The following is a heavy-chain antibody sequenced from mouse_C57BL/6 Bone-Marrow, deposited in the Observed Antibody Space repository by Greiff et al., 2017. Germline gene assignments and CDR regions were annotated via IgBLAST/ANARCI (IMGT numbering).Heavy chain of an antibody. V-gene: IGHV3-8*01. CDR2: ISHSGST. J-gene: IGHJ2*01. D-gene: IGHD1-1*01. Sequence: EVKLVESGPGLAKPSETLYLSCSASGYSITSDYWNWIRKFPGNKLEYMGYISHSGSTYYNPTTKSGISITRDTSKNQNYLQLNSVTTEDTATYYCARGGSGYGYWGQGTTLTVSS. CDR3: ARGGSGYGY. CDR1: GYSITSDY.